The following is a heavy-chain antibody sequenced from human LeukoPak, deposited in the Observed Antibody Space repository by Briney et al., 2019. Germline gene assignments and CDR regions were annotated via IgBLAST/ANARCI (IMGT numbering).Heavy chain of an antibody. D-gene: IGHD1-26*01. CDR2: IYYSGST. J-gene: IGHJ4*02. Sequence: PSETLSLTCTVSGGSISSSSYYWGWIRQPPGKGLEWIGSIYYSGSTYYNPSLKSRVTISVDTSKNQFSLKLSSVTAADTAVYYCARVWDSGSYYDRFDYWGQGTLVTVSS. CDR3: ARVWDSGSYYDRFDY. V-gene: IGHV4-39*07. CDR1: GGSISSSSYY.